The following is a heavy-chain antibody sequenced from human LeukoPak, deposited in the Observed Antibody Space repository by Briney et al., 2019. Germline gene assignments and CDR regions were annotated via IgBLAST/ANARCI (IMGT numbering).Heavy chain of an antibody. CDR2: INPDSGGT. D-gene: IGHD6-13*01. V-gene: IGHV1-2*02. J-gene: IGHJ4*02. CDR1: GYTFTGYY. Sequence: ASVKVSCKASGYTFTGYYMHWVRQAPGQGLEWMGWINPDSGGTNYAQEFQDRVTMTRDTSISTAYMELSRLRSDDTAVYYCARGSSSWFYVAYWGQGTLVTVSS. CDR3: ARGSSSWFYVAY.